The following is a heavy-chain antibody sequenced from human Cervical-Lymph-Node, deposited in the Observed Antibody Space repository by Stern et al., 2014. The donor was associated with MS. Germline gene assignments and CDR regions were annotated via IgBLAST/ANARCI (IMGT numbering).Heavy chain of an antibody. CDR2: IVASGDRT. V-gene: IGHV3-23*04. J-gene: IGHJ4*02. CDR3: ALLATPTDY. CDR1: GFTFSSYA. D-gene: IGHD2-15*01. Sequence: EVHLVESGGGLVQPGGTLRLSCVASGFTFSSYAINWVRQAPGKGLQWVSAIVASGDRTYYADSVKGRFTISRDNSKNTVHLQMTSLRAGDTAMYFCALLATPTDYWGQGTLVAVSS.